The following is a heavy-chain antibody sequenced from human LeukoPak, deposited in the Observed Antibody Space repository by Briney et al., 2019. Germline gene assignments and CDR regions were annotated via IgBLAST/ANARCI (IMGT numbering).Heavy chain of an antibody. V-gene: IGHV4-34*01. CDR1: SGSFNDYC. CDR2: IYSGGSA. Sequence: SETLSLTCAVFSGSFNDYCWIWLRQPPRRGLEWIGEIYSGGSANYDPSLKGRLAISVDPSKSQFSLKLSSLTAADTAVYFCARGVVDYSTRSGYLSHWGQGTLVTVSS. J-gene: IGHJ4*02. CDR3: ARGVVDYSTRSGYLSH. D-gene: IGHD3-22*01.